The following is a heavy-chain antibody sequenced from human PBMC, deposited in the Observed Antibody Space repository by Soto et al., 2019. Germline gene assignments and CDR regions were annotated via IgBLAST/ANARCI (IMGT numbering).Heavy chain of an antibody. CDR3: VRAFKYYYDRSLGY. CDR1: GGSFSDYY. V-gene: IGHV4-34*01. Sequence: SETLSLTCAAYGGSFSDYYWSWSRHPPGNGLEWMGEINDRXSTNHNTSLKSRVTISVDTSKNQFSLRVSCVTAADTAVYYCVRAFKYYYDRSLGYGGQGTLVTVS. CDR2: INDRXST. D-gene: IGHD3-22*01. J-gene: IGHJ4*02.